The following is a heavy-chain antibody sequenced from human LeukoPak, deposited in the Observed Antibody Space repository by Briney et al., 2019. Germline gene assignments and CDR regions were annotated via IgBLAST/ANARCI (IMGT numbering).Heavy chain of an antibody. Sequence: GASVKVSCKASGYTFTGYFMHWVRQAPGLGLGGMGWINPNSGGTNYAQKFQGRVTMTRDTSISTAYIELSRLRSDDTAIYYCVRDRRDTSTWTPDYWGQGTLVTVSS. J-gene: IGHJ4*02. V-gene: IGHV1-2*02. D-gene: IGHD2-2*01. CDR1: GYTFTGYF. CDR3: VRDRRDTSTWTPDY. CDR2: INPNSGGT.